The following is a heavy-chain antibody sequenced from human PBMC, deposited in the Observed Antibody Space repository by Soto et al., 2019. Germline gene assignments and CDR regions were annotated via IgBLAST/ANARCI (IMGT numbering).Heavy chain of an antibody. D-gene: IGHD4-17*01. V-gene: IGHV4-59*01. CDR2: IYYSGST. CDR3: ARCHDSRDHCEYFPH. Sequence: QVQLQESGPGLVKPSETLSLTCNVSGVSISSYYWSWIRQPPGKGLEWIGYIYYSGSTKYNPSLKSRVTISVDTSKNQFSLRLTSVTAADTAVYYCARCHDSRDHCEYFPHWGQGTLVTVS. CDR1: GVSISSYY. J-gene: IGHJ1*01.